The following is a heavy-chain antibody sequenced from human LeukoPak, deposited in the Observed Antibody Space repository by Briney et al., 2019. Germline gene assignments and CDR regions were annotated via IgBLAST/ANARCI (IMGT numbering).Heavy chain of an antibody. V-gene: IGHV3-74*01. CDR3: ARSYNFDY. J-gene: IGHJ4*02. Sequence: GGSLRLSCAASGFTFSSYWMQCVRQAPGKGLVWVSRITSDGSSTSYADSVKGRFTISRDNAKNTLYLQTNSLRAEDTAVYYCARSYNFDYWGQGTLVTVSS. CDR1: GFTFSSYW. CDR2: ITSDGSST. D-gene: IGHD5-18*01.